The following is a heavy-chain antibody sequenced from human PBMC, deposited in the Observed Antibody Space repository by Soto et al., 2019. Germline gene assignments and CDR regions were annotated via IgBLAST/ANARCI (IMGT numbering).Heavy chain of an antibody. CDR3: VKVGLAGRCSSASCYPSYFDY. V-gene: IGHV3-30*18. CDR1: GFTFGTYA. J-gene: IGHJ4*02. D-gene: IGHD2-2*01. CDR2: ISYDGTTK. Sequence: QVQLVESGGGVVQPGRSLRLSCAASGFTFGTYAMHWVRQAPGKGLEWVAVISYDGTTKYSADSMKGRSTISRDNSRNTLYLQMNSLRAEDTAVYYCVKVGLAGRCSSASCYPSYFDYWGQGALVTVSS.